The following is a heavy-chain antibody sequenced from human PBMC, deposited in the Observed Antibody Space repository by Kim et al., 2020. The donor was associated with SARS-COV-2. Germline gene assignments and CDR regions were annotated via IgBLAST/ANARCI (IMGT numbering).Heavy chain of an antibody. Sequence: GGSLRLSCAASGFTFSSYGMHWVRQAPGKGLEWVAVISYDGSNKYYADSVKGRFTISRDNSKNTLYLQMNSLRAEDTAVYYCAKDRVEDSSRHLMDYYYGMDVWGQGTTVTVSS. J-gene: IGHJ6*02. CDR1: GFTFSSYG. D-gene: IGHD6-13*01. CDR3: AKDRVEDSSRHLMDYYYGMDV. CDR2: ISYDGSNK. V-gene: IGHV3-30*18.